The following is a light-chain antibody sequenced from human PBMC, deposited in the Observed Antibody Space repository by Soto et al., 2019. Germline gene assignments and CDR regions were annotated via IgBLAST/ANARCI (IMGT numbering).Light chain of an antibody. V-gene: IGKV1-39*01. CDR3: KKGFGSSFT. CDR2: GVS. J-gene: IGKJ3*01. Sequence: DIQMTQSPSSLSASVGDRVTISCLGSQSFIDYVNWYHQEPWKAPKLLIYGVSTLQTGVPSRFTGGASGADFTLTINSLQPEYVGTYFCKKGFGSSFTFGPGT. CDR1: QSFIDY.